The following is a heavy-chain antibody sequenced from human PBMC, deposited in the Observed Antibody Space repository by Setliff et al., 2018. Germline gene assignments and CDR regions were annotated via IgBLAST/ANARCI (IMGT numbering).Heavy chain of an antibody. CDR2: AYYSGST. V-gene: IGHV4-59*04. Sequence: SETLSLTCTVSGGSVNSRYWSWIRQSPGEGLEWMGSAYYSGSTYYNPSLESRVTISVDTSKNQFSLRLTSVSAADTAIYYCATKGHQLVRFQWFDPWGQGTLVTVSS. J-gene: IGHJ5*02. CDR3: ATKGHQLVRFQWFDP. D-gene: IGHD6-13*01. CDR1: GGSVNSRY.